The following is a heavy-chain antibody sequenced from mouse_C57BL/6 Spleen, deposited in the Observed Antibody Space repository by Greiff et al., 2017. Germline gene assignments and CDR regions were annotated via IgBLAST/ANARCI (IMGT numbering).Heavy chain of an antibody. Sequence: VKLQQSGAELARPGASVKLSCKASGYTFTSYGISWVKQRTGQGLEWIGEIYPRSGNTYYNEKFKGKATLTADKSSSTAYMELRSLTSEDSAVYFCARDGYYSPASDYWGQGTTLTVSS. V-gene: IGHV1-81*01. J-gene: IGHJ2*01. CDR2: IYPRSGNT. CDR3: ARDGYYSPASDY. CDR1: GYTFTSYG. D-gene: IGHD2-3*01.